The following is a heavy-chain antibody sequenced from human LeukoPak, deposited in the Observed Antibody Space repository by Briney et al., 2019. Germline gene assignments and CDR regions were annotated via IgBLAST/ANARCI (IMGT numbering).Heavy chain of an antibody. CDR1: GFTFSNYA. CDR3: VKKFDCLSTSFYTYFDY. D-gene: IGHD2-2*02. V-gene: IGHV3-23*01. CDR2: IRGGGSNT. Sequence: GGSLRLSCAASGFTFSNYAMSWVRQAPGKGLEWVSTIRGGGSNTYYADSVKGRFAISRDNSKNTLYLQMNSLRAEDTAVYYCVKKFDCLSTSFYTYFDYWGQGTLVTVSS. J-gene: IGHJ4*02.